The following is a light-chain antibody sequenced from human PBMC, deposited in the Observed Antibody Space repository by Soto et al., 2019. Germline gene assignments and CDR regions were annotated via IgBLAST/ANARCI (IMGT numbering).Light chain of an antibody. CDR1: SSDVGNYNY. CDR2: EVS. Sequence: QSALTQPPSASVTPGQSVTIPCTGTSSDVGNYNYVSWYQQHPGKAPKLVIYEVSRRPSGVPDRFSGSKSGNKAALTVSGLQAEDEADYYCSSNAGSNNLVFGGGTKLTVL. V-gene: IGLV2-8*01. CDR3: SSNAGSNNLV. J-gene: IGLJ2*01.